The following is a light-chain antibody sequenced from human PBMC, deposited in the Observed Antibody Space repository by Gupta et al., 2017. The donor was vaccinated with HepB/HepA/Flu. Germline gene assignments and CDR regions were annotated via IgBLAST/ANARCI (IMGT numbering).Light chain of an antibody. J-gene: IGKJ4*01. CDR1: QRISSN. CDR3: QQYNDWPLT. Sequence: EIVLTQSPATLSVSPGERATLSCRASQRISSNLAWYQQKPGQAPRLLIYGSFPRATGIPARFSGSGSGTEFTLTISSLESEDFAVYFCQQYNDWPLTFGEGTKVEI. CDR2: GSF. V-gene: IGKV3-15*01.